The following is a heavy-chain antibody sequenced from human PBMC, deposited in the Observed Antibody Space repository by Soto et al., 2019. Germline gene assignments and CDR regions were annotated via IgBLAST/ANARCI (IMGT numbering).Heavy chain of an antibody. CDR1: GITFSSYG. J-gene: IGHJ5*02. V-gene: IGHV3-33*01. D-gene: IGHD6-13*01. Sequence: GGSLRLSCAASGITFSSYGMHWVLQAPGKGLEWVAVIWYDGSNKYYADSVKGRFTNSRDNSKNTLYLQMNSLRAEDTAVYYCARGVAAAGNWFDPWGKGTLVTVSS. CDR3: ARGVAAAGNWFDP. CDR2: IWYDGSNK.